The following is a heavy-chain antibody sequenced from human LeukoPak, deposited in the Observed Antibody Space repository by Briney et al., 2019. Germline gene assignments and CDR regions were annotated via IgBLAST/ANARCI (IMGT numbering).Heavy chain of an antibody. Sequence: ASVRVSCKASGYTFSTYSVSWVRQAPGQGLEWMGWISSYNGNTHFAQKFQGRITMTTDTSTSTAYMELRSLRSDDTAVYYCARVYDFWSDYGYYMDVWGKGTTVTVSS. CDR3: ARVYDFWSDYGYYMDV. D-gene: IGHD3-3*01. J-gene: IGHJ6*03. V-gene: IGHV1-18*01. CDR1: GYTFSTYS. CDR2: ISSYNGNT.